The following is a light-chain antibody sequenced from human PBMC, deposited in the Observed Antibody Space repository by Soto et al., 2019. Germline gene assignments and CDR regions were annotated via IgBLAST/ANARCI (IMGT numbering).Light chain of an antibody. CDR2: GNN. CDR3: ASWDDRLGAVI. J-gene: IGLJ2*01. Sequence: HSVLTQPPSVSGAPGQRITISCTGSSSNIGAHYGVHWYQQLPGTAPKLLIYGNNNRPSGVPDRFSGSKSGTSASLAITGLQAEDEAVYYCASWDDRLGAVIFGGGTKVTVL. CDR1: SSNIGAHYG. V-gene: IGLV1-40*01.